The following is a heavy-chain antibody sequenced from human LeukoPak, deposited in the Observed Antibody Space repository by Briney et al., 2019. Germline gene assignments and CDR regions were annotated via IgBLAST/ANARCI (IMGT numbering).Heavy chain of an antibody. CDR3: AQPRGYYYFDY. CDR2: ISSSGGST. Sequence: AGSLRLSGAASGFTFSSYAMSWVRQAPGKELMGVSAISSSGGSTYYADSVKGRFTTSRDNSKNTLYLQMNSLRAEDTAVYYCAQPRGYYYFDYWGQGTLVTVSS. CDR1: GFTFSSYA. D-gene: IGHD3-22*01. V-gene: IGHV3-23*01. J-gene: IGHJ4*02.